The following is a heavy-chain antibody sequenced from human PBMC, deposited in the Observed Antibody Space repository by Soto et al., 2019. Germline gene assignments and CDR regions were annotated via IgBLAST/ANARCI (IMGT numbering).Heavy chain of an antibody. Sequence: GASVKVSCKASGYTFTSYGFSWVRQAPGQGLEWMGWISAYSGNTNYAQKFQGRVTMSTDTSTSTAYMELRSLRSDDTAVYYCARDPVTYCTNAVCYWFDPWGQGTLVSV. D-gene: IGHD2-8*01. CDR2: ISAYSGNT. CDR3: ARDPVTYCTNAVCYWFDP. J-gene: IGHJ5*02. CDR1: GYTFTSYG. V-gene: IGHV1-18*01.